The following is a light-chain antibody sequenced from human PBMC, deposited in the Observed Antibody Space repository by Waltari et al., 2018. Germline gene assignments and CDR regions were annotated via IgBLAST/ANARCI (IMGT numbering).Light chain of an antibody. CDR3: QVCDATNDHSV. V-gene: IGLV3-21*01. Sequence: SYVLTQAPSVSVTPGETARIPCGGENIGSKSVHWYQQKPGQAPVVVISYENDRPSGIPERVSGSNSEYTATLSSSMVEVGDEADYYCQVCDATNDHSVFGGGTKLTVL. CDR1: NIGSKS. CDR2: YEN. J-gene: IGLJ2*01.